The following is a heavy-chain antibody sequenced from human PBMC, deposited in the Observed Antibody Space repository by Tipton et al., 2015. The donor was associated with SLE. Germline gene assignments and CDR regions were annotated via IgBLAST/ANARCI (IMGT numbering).Heavy chain of an antibody. J-gene: IGHJ6*02. CDR1: GGSFSSHY. V-gene: IGHV4-59*11. CDR3: ARHTRHRVHGVITDSGMDV. D-gene: IGHD3-10*01. CDR2: LYYGGTT. Sequence: TLSLTCTVSGGSFSSHYWNWIRQSPGKGLEWIGYLYYGGTTDYNPSLESRVTISVDTSKSQFSLRLRSVTPADTAVYYCARHTRHRVHGVITDSGMDVWGQGTTVTVSS.